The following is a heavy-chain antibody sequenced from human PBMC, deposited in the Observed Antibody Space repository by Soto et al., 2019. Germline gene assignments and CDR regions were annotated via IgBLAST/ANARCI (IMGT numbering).Heavy chain of an antibody. CDR2: ISAYNGNT. D-gene: IGHD3-22*01. Sequence: ASVKVSCKASGYTFTSYGISWVRQAPGQGLEWMGWISAYNGNTNYAQKLQGRVTMTTDTSTSTAYMELRSLRSDDTAVYYCARDDPPRNYYDSSGYSGFPDYWGQ. CDR3: ARDDPPRNYYDSSGYSGFPDY. V-gene: IGHV1-18*01. J-gene: IGHJ4*02. CDR1: GYTFTSYG.